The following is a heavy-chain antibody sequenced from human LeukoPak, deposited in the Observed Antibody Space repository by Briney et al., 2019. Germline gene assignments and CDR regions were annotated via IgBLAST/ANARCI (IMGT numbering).Heavy chain of an antibody. V-gene: IGHV3-74*01. Sequence: GGSLRLSCAASGFTLSSYWMHWVRQAPGKGLVWVSRINSDGSSTSYADSVKGRFTISRDNAKNTLYLQMNSLRAEDTAVYYCARGIQLWFFYLWGQGTLVTVSS. CDR2: INSDGSST. J-gene: IGHJ4*02. CDR3: ARGIQLWFFYL. CDR1: GFTLSSYW. D-gene: IGHD5-18*01.